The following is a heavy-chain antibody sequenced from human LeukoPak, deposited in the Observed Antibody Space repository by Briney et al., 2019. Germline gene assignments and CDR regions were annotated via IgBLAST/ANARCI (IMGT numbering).Heavy chain of an antibody. J-gene: IGHJ3*02. Sequence: SQTLSLTCAVSGGSISGGGYSWSWIRQSPGKGLEWIGYIYQSGSTYYNPSLKSRVTISVDRSKNQLSLKLSSLTAADTAVYYCARSGSYFSFDIWGQGTMVTVSS. CDR3: ARSGSYFSFDI. V-gene: IGHV4-30-2*06. D-gene: IGHD1-26*01. CDR2: IYQSGST. CDR1: GGSISGGGYS.